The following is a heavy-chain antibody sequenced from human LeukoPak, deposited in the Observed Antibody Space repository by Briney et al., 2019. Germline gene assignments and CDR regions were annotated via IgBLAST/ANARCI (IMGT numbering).Heavy chain of an antibody. V-gene: IGHV3-30-3*01. CDR2: ISYDRSNK. CDR1: GFTFSSCA. Sequence: GGSLRLSCAASGFTFSSCAMHWVRQAPGKGLEWVAVISYDRSNKYYADSVKGRFTISRDNSKNTLYLQMNSLKAEDTAVYYCARGFEYSSSYYYYYGMDVWGQETTVTVSS. D-gene: IGHD6-6*01. CDR3: ARGFEYSSSYYYYYGMDV. J-gene: IGHJ6*02.